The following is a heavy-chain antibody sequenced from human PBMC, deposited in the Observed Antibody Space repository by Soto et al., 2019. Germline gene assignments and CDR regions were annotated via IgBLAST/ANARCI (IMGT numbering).Heavy chain of an antibody. CDR2: LSVGNGDT. D-gene: IGHD2-21*01. CDR1: GDTRTDFS. CDR3: ATSEGDCGGGTCYNYSYYYGMDV. Sequence: SGKVCCRASGDTRTDFSMHWVRQAPVQSPEWMGSLSVGNGDTKYSQKFQGRVTITRDTSARTAYMELSNLRSEDTAVYYCATSEGDCGGGTCYNYSYYYGMDVCGQVTTVIVCS. V-gene: IGHV1-3*01. J-gene: IGHJ6*01.